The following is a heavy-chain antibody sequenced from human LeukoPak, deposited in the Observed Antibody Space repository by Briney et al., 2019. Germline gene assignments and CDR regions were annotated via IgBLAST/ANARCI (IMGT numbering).Heavy chain of an antibody. CDR3: ARGDDSGYYDYFDY. CDR2: IYTGGNT. CDR1: GFTVDSNY. D-gene: IGHD3-22*01. J-gene: IGHJ4*02. V-gene: IGHV3-53*01. Sequence: GGSLRLTCAASGFTVDSNYLSWVRQAPGKGLEWVSTIYTGGNTYYAASVKGRFTISRDFSKNTVFLHMNSLRAEDTAMYYCARGDDSGYYDYFDYWGQGALVTVSS.